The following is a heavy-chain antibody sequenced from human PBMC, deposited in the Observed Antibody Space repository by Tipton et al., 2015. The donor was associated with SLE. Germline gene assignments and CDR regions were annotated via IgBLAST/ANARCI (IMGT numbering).Heavy chain of an antibody. V-gene: IGHV4-34*01. D-gene: IGHD3-22*01. CDR2: INHVGRT. Sequence: LRLSCAVYGGSLSGYYWSWIRQSPGKGLEWIDDINHVGRTNYNPSLRSRVTISVDTSTNQFSLRLTSLTAADTAVYYCARAGDYYDSVGFGFYYYGLDVWGQGTTVIVSS. J-gene: IGHJ6*02. CDR1: GGSLSGYY. CDR3: ARAGDYYDSVGFGFYYYGLDV.